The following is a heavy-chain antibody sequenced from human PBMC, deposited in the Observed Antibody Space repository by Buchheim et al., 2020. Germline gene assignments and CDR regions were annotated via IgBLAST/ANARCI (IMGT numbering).Heavy chain of an antibody. Sequence: QVQLVQSGAEVKKPGSSVKVSCKASGGTFSSYAISWVRQAPGQGLEWMGGIIPIFGTANYAQKFQGRVTITADESTSTAYMGLSSLRSADTAVYYCARERGPGITGTIGARWFDPWGQRTL. V-gene: IGHV1-69*12. CDR3: ARERGPGITGTIGARWFDP. J-gene: IGHJ5*02. CDR2: IIPIFGTA. CDR1: GGTFSSYA. D-gene: IGHD1-7*01.